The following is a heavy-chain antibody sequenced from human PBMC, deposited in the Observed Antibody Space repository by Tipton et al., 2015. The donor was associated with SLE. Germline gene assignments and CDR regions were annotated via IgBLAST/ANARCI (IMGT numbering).Heavy chain of an antibody. J-gene: IGHJ3*02. CDR3: ARDGHAGAFDI. CDR2: IYYSGST. Sequence: TLSLTCAVSGGSISSDTWWSWVRQHPGRGLEWIGYIYYSGSTYYNPSLKSRVTISLDTSKNQFSLKLTSVTAADTALYYCARDGHAGAFDIWGQGTMVTVSS. V-gene: IGHV4-31*11. CDR1: GGSISSDTW.